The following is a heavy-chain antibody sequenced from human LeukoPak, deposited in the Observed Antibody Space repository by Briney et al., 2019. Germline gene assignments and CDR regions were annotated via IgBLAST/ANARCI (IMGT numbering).Heavy chain of an antibody. CDR1: GYTFTSYY. CDR3: ARDRGLVAGESPLDY. CDR2: INPSGGST. J-gene: IGHJ4*02. V-gene: IGHV1-46*01. Sequence: ASVKVSCKASGYTFTSYYMHWVRQAPGQGLEWMGIINPSGGSTSYAQKFQGRVTMTRDTSTSTVYMELSSLRSEDTAVYYCARDRGLVAGESPLDYWGQGTLVTVSS. D-gene: IGHD3/OR15-3a*01.